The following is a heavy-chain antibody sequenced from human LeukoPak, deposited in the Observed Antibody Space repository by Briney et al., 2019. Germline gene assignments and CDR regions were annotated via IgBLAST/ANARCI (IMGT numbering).Heavy chain of an antibody. Sequence: SETLSLTCTASGGSISSYYWSWIRQPPGKGLEWIGYIYTSGSTNYNPSLKSRVTISVDTSKNQFSLKLSSVTAADTAVYYCARRSGYYFYFDYWGQGTLVTVSS. CDR2: IYTSGST. V-gene: IGHV4-4*09. D-gene: IGHD3-3*01. J-gene: IGHJ4*02. CDR1: GGSISSYY. CDR3: ARRSGYYFYFDY.